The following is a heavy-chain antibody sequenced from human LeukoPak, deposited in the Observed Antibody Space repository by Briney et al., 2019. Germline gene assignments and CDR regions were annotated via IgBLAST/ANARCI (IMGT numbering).Heavy chain of an antibody. D-gene: IGHD2-21*01. CDR1: GFTLSSYA. Sequence: GGSLRLSCAAPGFTLSSYAMSWVRQAPGKGLEWVSAISDSGNTYHADSVKGRFTISRDSSKNTLFLQMNRLRPEDAAVYYCAKAPVTTCRGAYCYPFDYWGQGTLVTVSS. J-gene: IGHJ4*02. CDR3: AKAPVTTCRGAYCYPFDY. CDR2: ISDSGNT. V-gene: IGHV3-23*01.